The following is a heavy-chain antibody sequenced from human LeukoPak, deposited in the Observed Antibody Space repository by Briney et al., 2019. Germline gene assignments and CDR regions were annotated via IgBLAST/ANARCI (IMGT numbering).Heavy chain of an antibody. CDR2: ITSSGATT. V-gene: IGHV3-23*01. CDR1: GFTFNSSV. J-gene: IGHJ4*02. D-gene: IGHD1-1*01. Sequence: PGGSLRLSCAASGFTFNSSVMGWVRQAPGKGLEWVSEITSSGATTYYADSLKGRFTISRDNSKNTLYLQMNSLRVEDTAVYYCTKPKGGGHWSTLEYWGQGTLVTVSS. CDR3: TKPKGGGHWSTLEY.